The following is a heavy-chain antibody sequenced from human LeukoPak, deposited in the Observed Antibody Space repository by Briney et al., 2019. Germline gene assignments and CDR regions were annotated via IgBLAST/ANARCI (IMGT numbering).Heavy chain of an antibody. CDR1: GFTFSSYW. V-gene: IGHV3-23*01. CDR3: AKGSRVDVTLDY. CDR2: ISGSGGST. J-gene: IGHJ4*02. D-gene: IGHD3-10*01. Sequence: GVLRLSCAASGFTFSSYWMSWVRQAPGKGLEWVSAISGSGGSTYYADSVKGRFTISRDNSKNTLYLQMNSLRAEDTAVYYCAKGSRVDVTLDYWGQGTLVTVSS.